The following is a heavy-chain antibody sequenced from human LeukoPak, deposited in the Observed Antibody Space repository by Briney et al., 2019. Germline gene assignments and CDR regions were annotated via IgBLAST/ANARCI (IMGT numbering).Heavy chain of an antibody. Sequence: ASVKVSCKVSGYTLTELSMHWVRQAPGKGLEWMGGFDPEDGETIYAQKFQGRVTMTEDTSTDTAYMELSSLRSEDTAVYYCATYPRVVPAAHDAFDIWGQGTMVTVSS. CDR1: GYTLTELS. J-gene: IGHJ3*02. CDR2: FDPEDGET. D-gene: IGHD2-2*01. V-gene: IGHV1-24*01. CDR3: ATYPRVVPAAHDAFDI.